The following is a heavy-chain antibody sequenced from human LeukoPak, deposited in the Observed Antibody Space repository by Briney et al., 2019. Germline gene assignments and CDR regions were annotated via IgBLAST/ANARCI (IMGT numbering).Heavy chain of an antibody. CDR1: GFTFSSYA. CDR2: ISGSGGST. J-gene: IGHJ4*02. D-gene: IGHD2-2*01. CDR3: AKDHKDIVVVPAAPSFFY. V-gene: IGHV3-23*01. Sequence: GGSLRLSCAAPGFTFSSYAMSWVRQAPGKGLEWVSAISGSGGSTYYADSVKGRFTISRDNSKNTLYLQMNSLRAEDTAVYYCAKDHKDIVVVPAAPSFFYWGQGTLVTVSS.